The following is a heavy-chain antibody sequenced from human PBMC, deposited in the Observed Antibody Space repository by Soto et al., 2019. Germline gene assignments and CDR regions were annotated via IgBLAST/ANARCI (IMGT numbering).Heavy chain of an antibody. CDR3: ARAAAGPKIYFDN. V-gene: IGHV4-34*01. D-gene: IGHD6-13*01. J-gene: IGHJ4*02. CDR1: GGSFSGYY. CDR2: INHSGST. Sequence: SETLSLTCAVYGGSFSGYYWSWIRQPPGKGLEWIGEINHSGSTNYNPSLNSRVTISVDTSKNQFSLKLSAVTAADTSVSYCARAAAGPKIYFDNWGQETLVTISS.